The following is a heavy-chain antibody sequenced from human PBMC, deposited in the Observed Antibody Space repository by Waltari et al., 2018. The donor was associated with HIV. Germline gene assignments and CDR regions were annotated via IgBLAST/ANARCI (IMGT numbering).Heavy chain of an antibody. D-gene: IGHD6-13*01. CDR1: GYTFTGYY. Sequence: QVQLVQSGAAVKKPGASVKVSCKPSGYTFTGYYLPCVQTAPGQGLEWMGWINPNSGGTNYAQKFQGRVTMTRDTSISTAYMELSRLRSDDTAMYYCARGIIAAFNYGMDVWGQGTTVTVSS. J-gene: IGHJ6*02. CDR3: ARGIIAAFNYGMDV. CDR2: INPNSGGT. V-gene: IGHV1-2*02.